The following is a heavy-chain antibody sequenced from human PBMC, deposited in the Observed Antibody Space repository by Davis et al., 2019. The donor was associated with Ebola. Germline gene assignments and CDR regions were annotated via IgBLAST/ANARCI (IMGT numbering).Heavy chain of an antibody. CDR1: GFTFSSYG. Sequence: GESLKISCAASGFTFSSYGMHWVRQAPGKGLEWVAVISFDGSNKYYADSVKGRFTISRDNSKNSLYLQMNSLRDEDTAVYYCARDYYDSSGYWGGDHWGQGTLVTVSS. CDR2: ISFDGSNK. J-gene: IGHJ4*02. D-gene: IGHD3-22*01. CDR3: ARDYYDSSGYWGGDH. V-gene: IGHV3-30*03.